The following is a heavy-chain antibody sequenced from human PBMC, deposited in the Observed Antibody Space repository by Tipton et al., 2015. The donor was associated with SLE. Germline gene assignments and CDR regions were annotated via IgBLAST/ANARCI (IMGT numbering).Heavy chain of an antibody. V-gene: IGHV3-21*01. CDR1: GFTFSSYS. CDR3: ARARDGYKPFDY. D-gene: IGHD5-24*01. Sequence: SLRLSCAASGFTFSSYSMNWVRQAPGKGLEWVSSISSSSSYIYYADSVKGRFTISRDNAKNSLYLQMNSLRAEDTAVYYCARARDGYKPFDYWGQGTLVTVSS. J-gene: IGHJ4*02. CDR2: ISSSSSYI.